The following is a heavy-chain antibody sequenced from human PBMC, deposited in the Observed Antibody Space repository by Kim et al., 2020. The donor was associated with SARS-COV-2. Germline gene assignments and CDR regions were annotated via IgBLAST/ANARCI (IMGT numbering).Heavy chain of an antibody. CDR2: INHSGST. J-gene: IGHJ3*02. CDR1: GGSFSGYY. D-gene: IGHD3-22*01. CDR3: ARDPYDSSGYRLTSDAFDI. V-gene: IGHV4-34*01. Sequence: SETLSLTCAVYGGSFSGYYWSWIRQPPGKGLEWIGEINHSGSTNYNPSLKSRVTISVDTSKNQFSLKLSSVTAADTAVYYCARDPYDSSGYRLTSDAFDIWGQGTMVTVSS.